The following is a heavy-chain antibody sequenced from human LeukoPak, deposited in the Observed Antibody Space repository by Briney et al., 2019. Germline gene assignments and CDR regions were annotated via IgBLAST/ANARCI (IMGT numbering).Heavy chain of an antibody. CDR2: IKSKTNDSTT. Sequence: PGGSLRLSCAASGFTFSNAWMSWVRQAPGKGLEWVCRIKSKTNDSTTDYAAPVKGRFTISRDDSTNTLYLEMNSLISEDTAVYFCSTVGSDPWMPGCFNNWGQGTLVTVSS. V-gene: IGHV3-15*01. D-gene: IGHD5-12*01. CDR1: GFTFSNAW. J-gene: IGHJ4*02. CDR3: STVGSDPWMPGCFNN.